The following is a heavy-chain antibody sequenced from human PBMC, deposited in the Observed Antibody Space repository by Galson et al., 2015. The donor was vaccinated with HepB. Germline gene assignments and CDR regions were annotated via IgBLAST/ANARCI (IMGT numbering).Heavy chain of an antibody. Sequence: CAISGDSVSSNSAAWNWIRQSPSRGLEWLGRTYYRSKWYNDYAVSVKSRITINPDTSKNQFSLQLNSVTPEDTAVYYCARVVRLRDRYCSSTSCVPYYYYGMDVWGQGTTVTVSS. J-gene: IGHJ6*02. V-gene: IGHV6-1*01. CDR2: TYYRSKWYN. D-gene: IGHD2-2*01. CDR3: ARVVRLRDRYCSSTSCVPYYYYGMDV. CDR1: GDSVSSNSAA.